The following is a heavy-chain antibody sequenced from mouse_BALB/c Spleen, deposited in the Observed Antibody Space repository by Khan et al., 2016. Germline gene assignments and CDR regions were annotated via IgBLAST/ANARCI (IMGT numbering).Heavy chain of an antibody. D-gene: IGHD2-2*01. J-gene: IGHJ3*01. CDR1: GFSLTTYG. CDR3: ASLWLRRGDPY. CDR2: IWTGGST. V-gene: IGHV2-2*02. Sequence: QVQLKQSGPGLVQPSQSLSITCTVSGFSLTTYGVHWVRQSPGKGLEWLGVIWTGGSTDYNAAFISRLSISKDNSKSQVFFKMNSLQANDTAIYYVASLWLRRGDPYWGQGTLVTVSA.